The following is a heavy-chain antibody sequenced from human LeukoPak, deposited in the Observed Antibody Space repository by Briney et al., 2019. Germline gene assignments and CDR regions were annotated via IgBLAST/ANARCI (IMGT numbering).Heavy chain of an antibody. CDR2: ISGSGGRT. CDR1: GFTFSSSA. J-gene: IGHJ3*02. V-gene: IGHV3-23*01. CDR3: ATRADSRAFEI. Sequence: GGSLRLSCVVSGFTFSSSAMSWVRQAPGEGLEWVSAISGSGGRTDYTNSVKGRFTISRDNSKNTLYLQMNSLRVEDTAVYFYATRADSRAFEIWGQGTMVTVSS.